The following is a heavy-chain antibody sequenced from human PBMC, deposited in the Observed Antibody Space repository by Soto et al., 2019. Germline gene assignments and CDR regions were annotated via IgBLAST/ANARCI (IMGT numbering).Heavy chain of an antibody. CDR1: GFSLRDYW. D-gene: IGHD3-22*01. J-gene: IGHJ3*01. CDR3: LLTMTAFGV. Sequence: ELQLVESGGGLVQPGESLRLSCAASGFSLRDYWMNWVRQAPGKGLEWVANIRQDGGEKNYVDSVKGRFTISRDNAKNSLFLQMNSLRVEDTAVYYCLLTMTAFGVWGQGTMVIVSS. V-gene: IGHV3-7*01. CDR2: IRQDGGEK.